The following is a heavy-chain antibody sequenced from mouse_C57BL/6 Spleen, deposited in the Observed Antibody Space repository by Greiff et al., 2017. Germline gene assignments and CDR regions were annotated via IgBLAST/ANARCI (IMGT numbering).Heavy chain of an antibody. V-gene: IGHV5-17*01. CDR2: ISSGSSTI. CDR1: GFTFSDYG. J-gene: IGHJ2*01. Sequence: EVKVVESGGGLVKPGGSLKLSCAASGFTFSDYGMHWVRQAPEKGLEWVAYISSGSSTIYYADTVKGRFTISRDNAKNTLFLQMTSLRSEDTAMYYCARPYNYYGSSYFDYWGQGTTLTVSS. D-gene: IGHD1-1*01. CDR3: ARPYNYYGSSYFDY.